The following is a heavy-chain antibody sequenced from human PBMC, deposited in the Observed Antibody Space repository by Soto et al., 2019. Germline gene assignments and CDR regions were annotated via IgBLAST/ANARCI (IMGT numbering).Heavy chain of an antibody. D-gene: IGHD6-19*01. Sequence: EVQLVESGGGLIQPGGSLGLSCAVSGFAVSSKYMTWVRQAPGKGLEWVSVIYGGGTTYYEDSVKARFTISRDTSKNTLYLQMNSLRAEDTAVYYCVQTTGWPGFDFWGQGTLVTVSS. V-gene: IGHV3-53*01. J-gene: IGHJ4*02. CDR1: GFAVSSKY. CDR3: VQTTGWPGFDF. CDR2: IYGGGTT.